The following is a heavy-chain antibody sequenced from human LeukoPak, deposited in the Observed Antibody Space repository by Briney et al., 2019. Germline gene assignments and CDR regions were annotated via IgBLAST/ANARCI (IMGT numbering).Heavy chain of an antibody. V-gene: IGHV4-59*12. Sequence: SETLSLTCTVSGGSISNYFWSWLRQPPGKGLEWIGDIYHTGKTNYNPSLKSRVTISVDKSKKQFSLKLDSVTAADTAVYYCARGTEADGTFMFDFWGQGTLVTVSS. J-gene: IGHJ4*02. CDR1: GGSISNYF. CDR3: ARGTEADGTFMFDF. CDR2: IYHTGKT. D-gene: IGHD5-24*01.